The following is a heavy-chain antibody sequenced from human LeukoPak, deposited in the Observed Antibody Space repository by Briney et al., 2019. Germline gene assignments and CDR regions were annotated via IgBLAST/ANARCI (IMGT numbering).Heavy chain of an antibody. D-gene: IGHD4-11*01. V-gene: IGHV3-48*03. CDR3: ARDRSTVTSWVDY. CDR2: IAGSGTTI. J-gene: IGHJ4*02. CDR1: GFTFSSYE. Sequence: GGSLRLSCAASGFTFSSYEMNWVRQAPGKGLEWVSYIAGSGTTIYYADSVKGRFTISRDNAKNSLYLQMNSLRAEDTAVYYCARDRSTVTSWVDYWGQGTLVTVSS.